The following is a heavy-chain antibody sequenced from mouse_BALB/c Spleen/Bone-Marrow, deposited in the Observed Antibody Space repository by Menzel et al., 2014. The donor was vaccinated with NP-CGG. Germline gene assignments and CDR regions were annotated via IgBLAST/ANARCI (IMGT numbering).Heavy chain of an antibody. D-gene: IGHD2-3*01. J-gene: IGHJ1*01. V-gene: IGHV1S81*02. CDR1: GYTFTSYY. CDR3: TRSDGYYVPHWYFDV. CDR2: INPSNGGT. Sequence: QVQLKDSGAELVKPGASVKLSCKASGYTFTSYYMYWVKQRPGQGLEWIGEINPSNGGTNFNEKFKSKATLTVDKSSSTAYMQHSSLTSEDSAVYYCTRSDGYYVPHWYFDVWGAGTTVTVSS.